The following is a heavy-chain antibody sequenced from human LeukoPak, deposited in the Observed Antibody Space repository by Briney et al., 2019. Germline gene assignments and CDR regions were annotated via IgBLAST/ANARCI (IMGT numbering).Heavy chain of an antibody. D-gene: IGHD3-10*01. CDR3: ARVASYGSGTDYYYYYMDV. CDR1: GFTFSSYA. Sequence: GGSLRLSCAASGFTFSSYAMSWVRQAPGKGLEWVANIRQDGNQKYYMDSVQGRFTISRDNAKNSLYLQMNSLRGEDTAVYFCARVASYGSGTDYYYYYMDVWGKGTTVTVSS. CDR2: IRQDGNQK. V-gene: IGHV3-7*01. J-gene: IGHJ6*03.